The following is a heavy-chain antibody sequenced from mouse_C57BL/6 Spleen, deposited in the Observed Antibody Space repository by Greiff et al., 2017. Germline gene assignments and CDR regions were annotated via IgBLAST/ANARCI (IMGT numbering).Heavy chain of an antibody. CDR3: ARSYYGNYGYYAMDY. CDR1: GYTFTSYW. J-gene: IGHJ4*01. D-gene: IGHD2-10*01. CDR2: IYPGSGST. Sequence: VQLQHPGAELVKPGASVKMSCKASGYTFTSYWITWVKQRPGQGLEWIGDIYPGSGSTNYNEKFKSKATLTVDTSSSTAYMQLSSLTSEDSAVYYCARSYYGNYGYYAMDYWGQGTSVTVSS. V-gene: IGHV1-55*01.